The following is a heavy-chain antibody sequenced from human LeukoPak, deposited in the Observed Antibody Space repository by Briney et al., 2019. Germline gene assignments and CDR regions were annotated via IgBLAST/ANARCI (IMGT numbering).Heavy chain of an antibody. J-gene: IGHJ4*02. CDR1: GGTFSSYA. Sequence: SVKVSCKASGGTFSSYAISWVRQAPGQGLEWMGGIIPIFGTANYAQKFQGRVTITADGSTSTAYMELSSLRSEDTAVYYCAITGAYSSGWYRRYFDYWGQGTLVTVSS. V-gene: IGHV1-69*13. D-gene: IGHD6-19*01. CDR3: AITGAYSSGWYRRYFDY. CDR2: IIPIFGTA.